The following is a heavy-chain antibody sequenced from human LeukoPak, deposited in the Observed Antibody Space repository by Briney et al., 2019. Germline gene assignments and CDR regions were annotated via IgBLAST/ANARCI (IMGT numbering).Heavy chain of an antibody. J-gene: IGHJ4*02. CDR1: GFTFSSYS. D-gene: IGHD5-18*01. CDR2: ISSSSSYI. CDR3: ARDTGYSYGNDY. V-gene: IGHV3-21*01. Sequence: GGSLRLSCEASGFTFSSYSMNWVRQAPGKGLEWVSSISSSSSYIYYADSVKGRFTISRDNAKNSLYLQMNSLRAEDTAVYYCARDTGYSYGNDYWGQGTLVTVSS.